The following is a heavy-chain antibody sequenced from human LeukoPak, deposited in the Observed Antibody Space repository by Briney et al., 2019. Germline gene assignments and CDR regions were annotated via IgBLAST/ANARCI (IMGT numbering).Heavy chain of an antibody. CDR2: ISYDGSNK. D-gene: IGHD5-12*01. Sequence: GRSLRLSCAASGFTFSSYGMHWVRQAPGKGLEWVAVISYDGSNKYYADSVKGRFTISRDNSKNTLYLQMNSLRAEDTAVYYCAKRAKYSGYDFFYFDYWGQGTLVTVSS. J-gene: IGHJ4*02. CDR3: AKRAKYSGYDFFYFDY. CDR1: GFTFSSYG. V-gene: IGHV3-30*18.